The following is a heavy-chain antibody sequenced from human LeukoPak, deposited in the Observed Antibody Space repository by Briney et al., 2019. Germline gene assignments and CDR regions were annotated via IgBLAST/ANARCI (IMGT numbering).Heavy chain of an antibody. CDR2: ISGSGGST. V-gene: IGHV3-23*01. Sequence: QPGGSLRLSCAASGFTFSSYAMSWVRQAPGKGLEWVSAISGSGGSTYYADSVKGRFTISRDNSKNTLYLQMNSLRAEDTAIYYCARGEYYYYYYMDVWGKGTTVTVSS. CDR1: GFTFSSYA. CDR3: ARGEYYYYYYMDV. J-gene: IGHJ6*03. D-gene: IGHD1-26*01.